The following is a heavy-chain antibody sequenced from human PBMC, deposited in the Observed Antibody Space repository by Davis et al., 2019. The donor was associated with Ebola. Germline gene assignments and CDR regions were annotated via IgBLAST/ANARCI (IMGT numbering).Heavy chain of an antibody. CDR1: GFTFDDYA. J-gene: IGHJ4*02. CDR3: ASSSTYYFDY. V-gene: IGHV3-9*01. D-gene: IGHD6-6*01. CDR2: ISWNSGSI. Sequence: GGSLRLSCAASGFTFDDYAMHWVRQAPGKGLEWVSGISWNSGSIGYADSVKGRFTISRDNAKNSLYLQMNSLRAEDTALYYCASSSTYYFDYWGQGTLVTVSS.